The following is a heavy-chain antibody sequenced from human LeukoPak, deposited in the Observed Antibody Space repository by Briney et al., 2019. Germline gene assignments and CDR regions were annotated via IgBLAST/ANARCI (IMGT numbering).Heavy chain of an antibody. D-gene: IGHD3-3*01. CDR1: GGSISSGDYY. Sequence: PSETLSLTCTVSGGSISSGDYYWSWIRQPPGKGLEWIGYIYYSGSTYYNPSLKSRVTISVDTSKNQFSLKLSSVTAADTAVYYCARDRRFWSGPRRCGAFDIWGQGTMVTVSS. CDR2: IYYSGST. J-gene: IGHJ3*02. V-gene: IGHV4-30-4*08. CDR3: ARDRRFWSGPRRCGAFDI.